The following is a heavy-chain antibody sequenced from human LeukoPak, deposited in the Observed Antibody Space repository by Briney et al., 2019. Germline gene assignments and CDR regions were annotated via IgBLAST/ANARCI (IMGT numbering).Heavy chain of an antibody. J-gene: IGHJ3*02. CDR2: MNPNSGNT. CDR3: ARGRYYYDSSGYGYDAFDI. V-gene: IGHV1-8*01. D-gene: IGHD3-22*01. Sequence: GASVKVSCKASGYTFTSYDINWVRQATGQGLEWMGWMNPNSGNTGYAQEFQGRVTMTRNTSISTAYMELSSLRSEDTAVYYCARGRYYYDSSGYGYDAFDIWGQGTMVTVSS. CDR1: GYTFTSYD.